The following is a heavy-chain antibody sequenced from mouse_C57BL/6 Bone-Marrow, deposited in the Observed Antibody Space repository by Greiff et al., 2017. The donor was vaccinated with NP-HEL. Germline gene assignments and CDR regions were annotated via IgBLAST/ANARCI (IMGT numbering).Heavy chain of an antibody. CDR1: GYTFTTYP. J-gene: IGHJ2*01. Sequence: QVQLKESGAELVKPGASVKMSCKASGYTFTTYPIEWLKQNHGKSLEWIGNFHPYNDDTEYNEKFKNKATLTVEKSSSTVYLELSRLTSDDSSVYYGARGGNYWYYFDYWGQGTTLTVSS. CDR3: ARGGNYWYYFDY. CDR2: FHPYNDDT. V-gene: IGHV1-47*01. D-gene: IGHD2-1*01.